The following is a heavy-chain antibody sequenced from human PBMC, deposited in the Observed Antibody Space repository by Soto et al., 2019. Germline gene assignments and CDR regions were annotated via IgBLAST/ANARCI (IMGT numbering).Heavy chain of an antibody. Sequence: GGSLRLSCAASGFTFSSYAMNWVRQAPGKGLEWVSTITGSGGLTYYADSVKGRFTISRHNSKNTLYLQMNSLRAEDTAVYYCARDRSSSWSGNYYYYGMDVWGQGTTVTVSS. CDR3: ARDRSSSWSGNYYYYGMDV. CDR1: GFTFSSYA. V-gene: IGHV3-23*01. J-gene: IGHJ6*02. CDR2: ITGSGGLT. D-gene: IGHD6-13*01.